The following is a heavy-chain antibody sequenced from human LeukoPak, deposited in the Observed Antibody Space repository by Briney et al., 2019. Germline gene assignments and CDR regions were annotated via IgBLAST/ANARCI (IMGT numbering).Heavy chain of an antibody. D-gene: IGHD2-8*01. CDR1: GYTFTGYY. V-gene: IGHV1-2*02. CDR2: INPKSGGT. J-gene: IGHJ4*02. CDR3: ARDWTNSHVGKTGDY. Sequence: GASVKVSCKPSGYTFTGYYMHWVRQAPGQGLEWMGWINPKSGGTNYTQKFQGRVTMTRDTSISTAYMDLSRLRPDDTAVYYCARDWTNSHVGKTGDYWGQGTLVTVSS.